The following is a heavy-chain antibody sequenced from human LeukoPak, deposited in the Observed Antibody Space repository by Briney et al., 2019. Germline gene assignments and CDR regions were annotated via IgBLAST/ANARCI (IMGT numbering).Heavy chain of an antibody. CDR1: GGSISSSPYS. D-gene: IGHD3-16*01. CDR2: ICYTGSP. J-gene: IGHJ5*02. CDR3: ARRLRAESDASPDNWIGP. V-gene: IGHV4-61*05. Sequence: SETLSLTCSVSGGSISSSPYSWGWIRLPPGKGLEWIGHICYTGSPRYNPSLTSRVTISVDTSSDQFSLTLHSVTAADTAVYYCARRLRAESDASPDNWIGPWGQGALVTVSS.